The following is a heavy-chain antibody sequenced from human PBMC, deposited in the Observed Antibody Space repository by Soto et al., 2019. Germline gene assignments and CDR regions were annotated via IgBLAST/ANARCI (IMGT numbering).Heavy chain of an antibody. CDR3: ARGRGRRDWFDP. CDR2: INHSGST. V-gene: IGHV4-34*01. Sequence: QVQLQQWGAGLLKPSETLSLTCAVYGGSFSGYYWSWIRQPPGKGLEWIGEINHSGSTNYNPSLKSRVTISVDTPKNQFSLKLSSVTAADTAVYYCARGRGRRDWFDPWGQGTLVTVSS. J-gene: IGHJ5*02. D-gene: IGHD2-15*01. CDR1: GGSFSGYY.